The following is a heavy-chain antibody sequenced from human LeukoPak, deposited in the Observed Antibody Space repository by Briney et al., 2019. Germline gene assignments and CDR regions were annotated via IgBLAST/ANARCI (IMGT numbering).Heavy chain of an antibody. CDR3: AKGTHSSDYSAPYKFYYMDV. J-gene: IGHJ6*03. Sequence: TGGSLRLSCVASGFTFSSFAMSWVRQAPGKGLEWVSGVSGSGVSTYYADSVKGRFTIFRDNIKSTLLLQMNSLRVEDTAVYYCAKGTHSSDYSAPYKFYYMDVWAKGTTVTVPS. D-gene: IGHD3-22*01. CDR1: GFTFSSFA. V-gene: IGHV3-23*01. CDR2: VSGSGVST.